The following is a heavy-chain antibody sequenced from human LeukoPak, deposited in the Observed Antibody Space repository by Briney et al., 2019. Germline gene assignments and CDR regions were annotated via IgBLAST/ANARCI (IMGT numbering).Heavy chain of an antibody. D-gene: IGHD2-2*03. V-gene: IGHV3-11*01. CDR2: ITSGGGSI. Sequence: PGGSLRFSCTASGFTFSDYSLSWIRQSPGKGLEWISYITSGGGSIFYADFVEGLFTISRDNAENSLYLQLNSLRDEDTAVYYCARWIDGFDVWGQGTMVTVSS. J-gene: IGHJ3*01. CDR1: GFTFSDYS. CDR3: ARWIDGFDV.